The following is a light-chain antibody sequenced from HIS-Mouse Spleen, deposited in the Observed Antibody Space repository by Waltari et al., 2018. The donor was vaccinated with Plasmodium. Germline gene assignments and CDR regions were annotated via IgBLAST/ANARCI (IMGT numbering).Light chain of an antibody. J-gene: IGKJ3*01. CDR3: QQYNNWSFT. Sequence: EIVMMQSPATLSESPGERDTLSCRASQSVSSNLAWYQQKPGQAPRLLIYGASTRATGIPARFSGSGSGTEFTLTISSLQSEDFAVYYCQQYNNWSFTFGPGTKVDIK. CDR1: QSVSSN. V-gene: IGKV3-15*01. CDR2: GAS.